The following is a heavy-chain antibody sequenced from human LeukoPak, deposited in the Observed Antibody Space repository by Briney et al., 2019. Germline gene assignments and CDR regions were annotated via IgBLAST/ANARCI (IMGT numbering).Heavy chain of an antibody. Sequence: ASVKVSCKASGYTFTSYGISWVRQAPGQGFEWMGWISAYNGNTNYAQKLQGRVTMTTDTSTSTAYMELRSLRSDDTAVYYCARSTPFGYSSNYYGMDVWGQGTTVTVSS. V-gene: IGHV1-18*01. CDR1: GYTFTSYG. CDR3: ARSTPFGYSSNYYGMDV. D-gene: IGHD6-13*01. CDR2: ISAYNGNT. J-gene: IGHJ6*02.